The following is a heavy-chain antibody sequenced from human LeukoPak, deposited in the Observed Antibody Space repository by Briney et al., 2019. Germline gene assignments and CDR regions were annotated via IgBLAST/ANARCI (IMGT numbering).Heavy chain of an antibody. J-gene: IGHJ5*02. Sequence: SETLSLTCTVSGGSISSGDYYWSWIRQPPGKGLEWIGYIYYSGSTYYNPSLKSRVTISVDTSKNQFSLKLSSVTAADTAVYYCAGFGELLNWFDPWGQGTLVTVSS. D-gene: IGHD3-10*01. V-gene: IGHV4-30-4*01. CDR1: GGSISSGDYY. CDR3: AGFGELLNWFDP. CDR2: IYYSGST.